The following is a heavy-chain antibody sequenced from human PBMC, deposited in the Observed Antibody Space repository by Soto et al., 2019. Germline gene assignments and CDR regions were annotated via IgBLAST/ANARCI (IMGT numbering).Heavy chain of an antibody. CDR1: GFTFSSYA. J-gene: IGHJ6*02. V-gene: IGHV3-30-3*01. CDR2: ISYDGSNK. Sequence: GGSLRLSCAASGFTFSSYAMHWVRQAPGKGLEWVAVISYDGSNKYYADSVKGRFTISRDNSKNTLYLQMNSLRAEDTAVYYCARDVLAGGGIAARLYYYYYGMDVWGQGTTVTVSS. CDR3: ARDVLAGGGIAARLYYYYYGMDV. D-gene: IGHD6-6*01.